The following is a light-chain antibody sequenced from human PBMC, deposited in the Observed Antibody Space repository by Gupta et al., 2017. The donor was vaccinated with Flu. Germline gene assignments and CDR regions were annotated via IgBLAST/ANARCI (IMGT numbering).Light chain of an antibody. CDR1: SGRIASSF. CDR2: EDN. J-gene: IGLJ2*01. CDR3: QSYNTSDVI. V-gene: IGLV6-57*01. Sequence: FMLTKPHSVSESPGKTVPISCTRSSGRIASSFVQWYQQRPGSSPTTVIYEDNQRPSGVPDRFSGSIDSSSNSASLTISGLKTEDEADCYCQSYNTSDVIFGGGTKLTVL.